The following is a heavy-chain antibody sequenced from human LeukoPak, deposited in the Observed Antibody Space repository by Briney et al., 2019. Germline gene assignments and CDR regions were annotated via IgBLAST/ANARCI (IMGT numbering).Heavy chain of an antibody. CDR3: ARVVGRGNSGTTVSPRGLNYYYGMDV. D-gene: IGHD4-11*01. J-gene: IGHJ6*02. Sequence: GVSEKVFQKVSVYTLTELSMHWARQAPGQGLECMGGIIPIFDTTHYTQKLQGRVTMTTDTSTSTAYMELRSLRSDDTAVYYCARVVGRGNSGTTVSPRGLNYYYGMDVWGQGTTVTVSS. CDR1: VYTLTELS. V-gene: IGHV1-18*01. CDR2: IIPIFDTT.